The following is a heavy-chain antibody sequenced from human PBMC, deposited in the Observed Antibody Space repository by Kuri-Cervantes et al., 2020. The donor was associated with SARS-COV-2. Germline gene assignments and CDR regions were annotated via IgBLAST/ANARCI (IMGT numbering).Heavy chain of an antibody. J-gene: IGHJ5*02. Sequence: GESLKISCAASGFTFSSYGMHWVRQAPGKGLEWVSSISSSSSYIYYADSVKGRFTISRDNAKNPLYLQMNSLRAEDTAVYYSARAMGSHHDFRFDPWGQGTLVTVSS. V-gene: IGHV3-21*01. CDR3: ARAMGSHHDFRFDP. D-gene: IGHD3-3*01. CDR2: ISSSSSYI. CDR1: GFTFSSYG.